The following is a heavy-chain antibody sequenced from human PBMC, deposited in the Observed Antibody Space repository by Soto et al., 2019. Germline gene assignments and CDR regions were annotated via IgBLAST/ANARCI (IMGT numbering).Heavy chain of an antibody. CDR2: INHSGST. J-gene: IGHJ4*02. D-gene: IGHD3-22*01. V-gene: IGHV4-39*01. Sequence: SETLSLTCRVSDGSMNSDSSYWGWIRQPPGKGLEWIGVINHSGSTYHNLSLKGRVTVSVDASRNQFSLKLTSMTAADTAVYYCARLGGYVSVGYYYLWDSWGQGTLVTVPQ. CDR1: DGSMNSDSSY. CDR3: ARLGGYVSVGYYYLWDS.